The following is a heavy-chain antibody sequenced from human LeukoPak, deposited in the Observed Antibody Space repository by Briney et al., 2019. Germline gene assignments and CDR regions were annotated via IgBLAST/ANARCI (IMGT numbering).Heavy chain of an antibody. D-gene: IGHD1-26*01. CDR3: ARHRNSGSQRYFDY. V-gene: IGHV5-51*01. CDR2: IYPGDSDT. J-gene: IGHJ4*02. Sequence: GESLKISCKASGYTFTNYWIGWVRQMSGKGLEWMGIIYPGDSDTRYSPSFQGQVTISADMSISTAYLQWSSLRASDTAMYYCARHRNSGSQRYFDYWGQGTLVTVSS. CDR1: GYTFTNYW.